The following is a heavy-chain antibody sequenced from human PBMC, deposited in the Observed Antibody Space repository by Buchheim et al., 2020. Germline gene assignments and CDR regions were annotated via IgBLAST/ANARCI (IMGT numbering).Heavy chain of an antibody. V-gene: IGHV4-30-4*01. D-gene: IGHD6-13*01. Sequence: QVQLQESGPRLVRPSQSLSLTCTVSGGSITSSDYYWSWIRQTPGKGLEWIGYIYYTGKTYYNPSLKSRVTISMDKSKNQFSLKVNSVTAADTAVFYCAKTGAQGYLEYWGQG. CDR1: GGSITSSDYY. CDR3: AKTGAQGYLEY. CDR2: IYYTGKT. J-gene: IGHJ4*02.